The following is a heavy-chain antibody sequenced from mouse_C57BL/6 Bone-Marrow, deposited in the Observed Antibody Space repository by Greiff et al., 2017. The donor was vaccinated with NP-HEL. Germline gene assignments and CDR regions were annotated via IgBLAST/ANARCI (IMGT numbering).Heavy chain of an antibody. Sequence: VQLQQSGAELVRPGASVKLSCTASGFTITDYYMHWVKQRPEQGLEWIGRIDPEDGNNNYAPTFQGKATMTADTSYNTADLQLSSLTAEDTAVYCCTTAGLGGDYWGQGTTLTVSA. J-gene: IGHJ2*01. CDR3: TTAGLGGDY. V-gene: IGHV14-1*01. CDR2: IDPEDGNN. CDR1: GFTITDYY. D-gene: IGHD2-13*01.